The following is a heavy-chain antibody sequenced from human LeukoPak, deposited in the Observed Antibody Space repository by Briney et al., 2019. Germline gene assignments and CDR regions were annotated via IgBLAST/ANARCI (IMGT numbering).Heavy chain of an antibody. CDR2: IYYSGST. J-gene: IGHJ5*02. V-gene: IGHV4-59*01. Sequence: PSETLSLTCTVSGGSISSYYWSWIRQPPGKGLEWIGYIYYSGSTNYNPSLKSRVTISVDTSKNQFSLKLSSVTAADTAVYYCARGGDCDGPNGFDPWGQGTLVTVSS. CDR3: ARGGDCDGPNGFDP. CDR1: GGSISSYY. D-gene: IGHD2-21*02.